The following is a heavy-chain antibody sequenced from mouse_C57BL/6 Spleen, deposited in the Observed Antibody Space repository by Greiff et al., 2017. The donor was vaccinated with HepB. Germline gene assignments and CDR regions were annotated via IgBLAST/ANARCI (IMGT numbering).Heavy chain of an antibody. J-gene: IGHJ3*01. D-gene: IGHD3-2*02. CDR1: GYTFTSYW. CDR3: ARWGGDSSGSWFAY. Sequence: VQLQQPGAELVKPGASVKLSCKASGYTFTSYWMHWVKQRPGQGLEWIGMIHPNSGSTNYNEKFKSKATLTVDKSSSTAYMQLSSLTSEDSAVYYCARWGGDSSGSWFAYWGQGTLVTVSA. CDR2: IHPNSGST. V-gene: IGHV1-64*01.